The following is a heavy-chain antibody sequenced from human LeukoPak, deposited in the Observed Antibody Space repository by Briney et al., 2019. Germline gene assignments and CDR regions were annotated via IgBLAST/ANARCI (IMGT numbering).Heavy chain of an antibody. V-gene: IGHV4-61*02. CDR2: IYTSGST. CDR3: ARETRYDSSGYYTGGGFDY. D-gene: IGHD3-22*01. Sequence: SETLSLTCTVSGGSISSSSYYWGWIRQPPGKGLEWIGRIYTSGSTNYNPSLKSRVTISVDTSKNQFSLKLSSVTAADTAVYYCARETRYDSSGYYTGGGFDYWGQGTLVTVSS. CDR1: GGSISSSSYY. J-gene: IGHJ4*02.